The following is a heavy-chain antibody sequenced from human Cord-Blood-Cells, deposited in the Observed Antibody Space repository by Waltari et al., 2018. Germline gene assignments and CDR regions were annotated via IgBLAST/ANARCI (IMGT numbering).Heavy chain of an antibody. V-gene: IGHV2-5*02. CDR3: AHRRWSDIFDY. Sequence: QITLKESGPTLVKPTQTLTLTCTFSGFSLSTSGVGVGWICQPPGKALEWLALIYWDDDKRYSPSLKSRLTITKDPSKNQVVLTMTNMDPVDTATYYCAHRRWSDIFDYWGQGTLVTVSS. CDR1: GFSLSTSGVG. CDR2: IYWDDDK. D-gene: IGHD3-9*01. J-gene: IGHJ4*02.